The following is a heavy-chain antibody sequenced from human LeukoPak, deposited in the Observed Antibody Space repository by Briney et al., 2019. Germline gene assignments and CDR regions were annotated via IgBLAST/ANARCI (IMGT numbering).Heavy chain of an antibody. D-gene: IGHD2-15*01. J-gene: IGHJ6*03. CDR1: GGTFSSYA. CDR3: ARLNLGYCSGGSCFRGYYYYMDV. CDR2: IIPIFGTT. V-gene: IGHV1-69*06. Sequence: ASVKVSCKASGGTFSSYAISWVRQAPGQGLEWMGGIIPIFGTTNYAQKFQDRVTITADKSTSTAYMELSSLRSDDTAVYYCARLNLGYCSGGSCFRGYYYYMDVWGKGTTVTVSS.